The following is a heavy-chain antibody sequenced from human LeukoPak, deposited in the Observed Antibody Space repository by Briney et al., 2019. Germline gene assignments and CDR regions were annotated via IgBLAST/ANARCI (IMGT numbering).Heavy chain of an antibody. CDR1: GFTFSSYA. D-gene: IGHD3-22*01. CDR2: ISGSGGST. V-gene: IGHV3-23*01. CDR3: AKRPDYYDSSGYFDY. J-gene: IGHJ4*02. Sequence: GGSLRLSCAASGFTFSSYAMSWVRQAPGKGLEWVSAISGSGGSTYYADPVKGRFTISRDNSKNTLYLQMNSLRAEDTAVYYCAKRPDYYDSSGYFDYWGQGTLVTVSS.